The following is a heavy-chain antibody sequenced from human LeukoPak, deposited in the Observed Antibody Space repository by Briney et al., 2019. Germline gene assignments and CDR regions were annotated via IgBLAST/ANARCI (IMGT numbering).Heavy chain of an antibody. CDR1: GYTFTGYY. J-gene: IGHJ4*02. Sequence: ASVKVSCKASGYTFTGYYMHWVRQAPGQGLEWMGRINPNSGGTNYAQKFQGRVTMTRDTSISTAYMELSKLRSDDTAVYYCARVAEDDSLDYWGQGTLVTVSS. V-gene: IGHV1-2*06. D-gene: IGHD3-22*01. CDR3: ARVAEDDSLDY. CDR2: INPNSGGT.